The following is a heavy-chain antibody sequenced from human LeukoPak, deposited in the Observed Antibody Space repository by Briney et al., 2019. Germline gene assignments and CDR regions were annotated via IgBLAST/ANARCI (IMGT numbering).Heavy chain of an antibody. CDR2: IRYDGNSI. J-gene: IGHJ4*02. CDR3: AKVATAGHGTSFNY. Sequence: PGGSLRLSCEASGFTFSNYDIYWVRQAPGKGLEWVACIRYDGNSIYYAESVRRRFTISRDNSRNTVYLQMNSLRPEDTAVYYCAKVATAGHGTSFNYWGPGTLVAVSS. V-gene: IGHV3-30*02. CDR1: GFTFSNYD. D-gene: IGHD1-26*01.